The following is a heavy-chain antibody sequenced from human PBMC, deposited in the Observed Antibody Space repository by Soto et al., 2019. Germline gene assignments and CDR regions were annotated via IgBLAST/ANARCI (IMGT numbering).Heavy chain of an antibody. Sequence: QVQLQESGPGLVKPSGALSLTCAVSGASLRSNNWWSWVRQPPGKGLEWIGDIYQTGSTNSNPSLKSRVTMSVDKSKNQFSLKVISVTAADTAVYYCARRGFGVINWFDSWGQGTLVIVSS. J-gene: IGHJ5*01. CDR2: IYQTGST. CDR3: ARRGFGVINWFDS. D-gene: IGHD3-3*01. CDR1: GASLRSNNW. V-gene: IGHV4-4*02.